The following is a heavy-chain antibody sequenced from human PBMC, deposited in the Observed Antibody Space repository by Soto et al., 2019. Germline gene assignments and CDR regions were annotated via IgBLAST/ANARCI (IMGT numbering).Heavy chain of an antibody. Sequence: QVQLQESGPGLVKPSETLSLTCTVSGGSISGYYWSWIRQPPGKGLEWIGYMYNTGSTVYNPSFKIRVTISVDTSKSRFSLGLNSVTAADTAVYYCARDLWGYCGTDCYPLDVWGQGTTVTVSS. D-gene: IGHD2-21*02. J-gene: IGHJ6*02. CDR2: MYNTGST. CDR3: ARDLWGYCGTDCYPLDV. V-gene: IGHV4-59*01. CDR1: GGSISGYY.